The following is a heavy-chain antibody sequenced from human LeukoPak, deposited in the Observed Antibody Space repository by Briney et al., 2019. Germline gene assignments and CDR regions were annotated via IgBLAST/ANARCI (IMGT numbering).Heavy chain of an antibody. CDR2: ISPDSAFI. D-gene: IGHD1-26*01. J-gene: IGHJ4*02. V-gene: IGHV3-21*01. CDR3: ARDYSYSGTFDY. Sequence: GGSLRLSCVGSGFTFSIDGMNWVRQAPGKGLEWVSSISPDSAFIPQADSVKGRFTISRDNAKNSLYLQMESLRVEDTAVYYCARDYSYSGTFDYWGQGTLVTVSS. CDR1: GFTFSIDG.